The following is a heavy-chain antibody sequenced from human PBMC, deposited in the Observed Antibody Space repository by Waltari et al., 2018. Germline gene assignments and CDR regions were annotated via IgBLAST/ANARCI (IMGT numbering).Heavy chain of an antibody. Sequence: QVQLQESGPGLVKPSQTLSLTCTVSGGSISSGSYYWSWIRQPAGKGLQWIGRLYTSGSTNYSPSRKSRVTISVDTSKNQFSLKLSSVTAADTAGYYCAVYGGNPRSDAFDIWGQGTMVTVSS. V-gene: IGHV4-61*02. D-gene: IGHD2-15*01. CDR3: AVYGGNPRSDAFDI. CDR1: GGSISSGSYY. J-gene: IGHJ3*02. CDR2: LYTSGST.